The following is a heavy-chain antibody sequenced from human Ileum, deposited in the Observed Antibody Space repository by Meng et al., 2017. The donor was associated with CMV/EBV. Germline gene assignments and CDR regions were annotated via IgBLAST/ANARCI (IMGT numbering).Heavy chain of an antibody. J-gene: IGHJ4*02. CDR3: ARGPHDPPGDLLYFAY. V-gene: IGHV1-69*10. D-gene: IGHD1-14*01. CDR2: VIPLLDEI. Sequence: FYACGFSWQRQAPDRPLEWEGGVIPLLDEIQATEDIQSGVTITVDNSPTTVYMAVGGLRYEDTAVYYCARGPHDPPGDLLYFAYWGQGTLVTVSS. CDR1: FYACG.